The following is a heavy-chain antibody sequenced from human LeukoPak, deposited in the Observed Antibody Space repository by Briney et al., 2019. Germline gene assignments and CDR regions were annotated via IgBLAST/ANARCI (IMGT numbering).Heavy chain of an antibody. J-gene: IGHJ3*02. CDR1: GFTFSSYG. V-gene: IGHV3-30*02. CDR3: ARLGTLGDSSSRYEDAFDI. D-gene: IGHD6-13*01. Sequence: PGGSLRLSCAASGFTFSSYGMHWVRQAPGKGLEWVAFIRYDGSNKYYADSVKGRFTISRDNSKNTLYLQMNSLRAEDTAVYYCARLGTLGDSSSRYEDAFDIWGQGTMVTVSS. CDR2: IRYDGSNK.